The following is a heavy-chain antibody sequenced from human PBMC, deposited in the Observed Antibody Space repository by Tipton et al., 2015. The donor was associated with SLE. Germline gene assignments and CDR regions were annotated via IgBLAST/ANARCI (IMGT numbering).Heavy chain of an antibody. CDR3: ARGPDYYGSRSYYNY. D-gene: IGHD3-10*01. CDR1: GGSFSGYY. J-gene: IGHJ4*02. CDR2: INHSGST. V-gene: IGHV4-34*01. Sequence: TLSLTCAVYGGSFSGYYWSWIRQPPGKGLEWIGEINHSGSTNYNPSLKSRVTISVDTSKNQFSLKLRSVTAADTAVYYCARGPDYYGSRSYYNYWGQGTLVTVSP.